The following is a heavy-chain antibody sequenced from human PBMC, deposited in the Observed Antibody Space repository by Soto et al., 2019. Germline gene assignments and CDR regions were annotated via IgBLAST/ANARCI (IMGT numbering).Heavy chain of an antibody. CDR2: IYPCDSDT. V-gene: IGHV5-51*01. CDR3: ATTDRSSPYYYDSSGSLRAFDI. Sequence: PXESLTMSFKGSGYSFTSYWIGLVRQMPGKGLEWMGIIYPCDSDTRYSPSFQGQVTISADKSISTAYLQWSSLKASDTAMYYCATTDRSSPYYYDSSGSLRAFDIWGQGTMVTV. CDR1: GYSFTSYW. J-gene: IGHJ3*02. D-gene: IGHD3-22*01.